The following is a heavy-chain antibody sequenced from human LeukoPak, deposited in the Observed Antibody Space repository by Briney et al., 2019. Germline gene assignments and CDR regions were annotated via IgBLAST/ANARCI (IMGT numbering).Heavy chain of an antibody. CDR1: GGSISSYY. D-gene: IGHD1-20*01. CDR3: ARVVTGYYYYGMDV. J-gene: IGHJ6*02. V-gene: IGHV4-59*01. CDR2: IYYSGST. Sequence: PETLSLTCTVSGGSISSYYWSWIRQPPGKGLEWIGYIYYSGSTNYNPSLKSRVTISVDTSKNQFSLKLSSVTAADTAVYYCARVVTGYYYYGMDVWGQGPRSPSP.